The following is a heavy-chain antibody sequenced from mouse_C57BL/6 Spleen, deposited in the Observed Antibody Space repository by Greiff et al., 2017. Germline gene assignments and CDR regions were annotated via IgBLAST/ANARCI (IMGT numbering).Heavy chain of an antibody. CDR3: ARDPYYYGSSYVGNWYFDV. V-gene: IGHV5-4*01. J-gene: IGHJ1*03. D-gene: IGHD1-1*01. CDR2: ISDGGSYT. CDR1: GFTFRSYA. Sequence: EVQLVESGGGLVKPGGSLKLSCAASGFTFRSYAMSWVRQTPEKRLEWVATISDGGSYTYYPDNVKGRFTISRDNANNVLYLQMSQPKSEDTAMYYCARDPYYYGSSYVGNWYFDVWGTGTTVTGSS.